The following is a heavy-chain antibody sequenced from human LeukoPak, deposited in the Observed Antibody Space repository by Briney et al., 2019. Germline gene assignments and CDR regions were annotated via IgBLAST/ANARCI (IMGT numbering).Heavy chain of an antibody. V-gene: IGHV3-66*02. CDR2: IYGDGTT. CDR3: ARDRAGAQSWVALDP. J-gene: IGHJ5*02. D-gene: IGHD3-10*01. Sequence: PGGSLRLSCAASGFTVSNDYVAWVRQAPGRGLEWVSLIYGDGTTFYTDSVKGRFTISRDNFKNTLYLQMSSLRPEDTALYYCARDRAGAQSWVALDPWGQGTLVTVSS. CDR1: GFTVSNDY.